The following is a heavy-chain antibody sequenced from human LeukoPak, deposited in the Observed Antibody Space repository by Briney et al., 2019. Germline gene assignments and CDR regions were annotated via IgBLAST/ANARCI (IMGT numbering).Heavy chain of an antibody. J-gene: IGHJ4*02. CDR1: GGSFSGYY. CDR3: ASGPTKYYFDY. CDR2: INHSGST. V-gene: IGHV4-34*01. Sequence: PSETLSLTCAVYGGSFSGYYWSWIRQPPGKGLEWIGEINHSGSTNYNPSLKSRVTISVDTSKNQFSLKLSSVTAADTAVYYCASGPTKYYFDYWGQGTLVTVSS.